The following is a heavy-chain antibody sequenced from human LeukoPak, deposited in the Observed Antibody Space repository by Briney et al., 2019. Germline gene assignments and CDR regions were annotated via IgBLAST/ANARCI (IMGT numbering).Heavy chain of an antibody. CDR1: GFTFSSSA. D-gene: IGHD2-15*01. J-gene: IGHJ4*02. V-gene: IGHV3-23*01. CDR2: ISNNGGYT. CDR3: AKQLGYCSDGSCYFPY. Sequence: GGSLRLSCAASGFTFSSSAMSWVRQAPGKGLEWVSAISNNGGYTYYADSVRGRFTISRDNSKSTLCLQMNSLRAEDTAVYYCAKQLGYCSDGSCYFPYWGQGTLVTVSS.